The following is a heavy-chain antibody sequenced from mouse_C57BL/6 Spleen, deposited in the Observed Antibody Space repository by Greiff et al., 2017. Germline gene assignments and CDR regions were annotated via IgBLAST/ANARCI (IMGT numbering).Heavy chain of an antibody. CDR3: ARSAPITTVAIDC. D-gene: IGHD1-1*01. J-gene: IGHJ2*01. Sequence: VQLQESDAELVKPGASVKISCKVSGYTFTDHTIHWMKQRPEQGLEWIGYIYTRDGSTKYNEKFKGKATLTADKSSSTTYMQLNSLTSEDSSVYFCARSAPITTVAIDCWGQGTTLTVSS. CDR2: IYTRDGST. CDR1: GYTFTDHT. V-gene: IGHV1-78*01.